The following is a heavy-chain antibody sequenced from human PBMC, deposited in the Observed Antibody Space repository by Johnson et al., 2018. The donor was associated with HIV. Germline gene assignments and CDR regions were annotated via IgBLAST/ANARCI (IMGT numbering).Heavy chain of an antibody. D-gene: IGHD6-13*01. CDR2: ISYDGSNK. J-gene: IGHJ3*02. CDR3: EKEGRGIPMGAFDI. V-gene: IGHV3-30*04. CDR1: GFTFSSYA. Sequence: QVKLVESGGGVVQPGRSLRLSCAASGFTFSSYALHWVRQAPGKGLEWVAVISYDGSNKYYADSVKGRFTISRDNSKNTLYLQMNSLRAEDTAGYYCEKEGRGIPMGAFDIWGQGTMVTVSS.